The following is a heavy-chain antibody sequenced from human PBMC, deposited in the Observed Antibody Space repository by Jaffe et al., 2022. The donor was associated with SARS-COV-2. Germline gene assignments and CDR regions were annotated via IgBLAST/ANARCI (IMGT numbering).Heavy chain of an antibody. CDR3: ARADLRYSDFWSGYAQFDP. D-gene: IGHD3-3*01. CDR2: ISTSGTT. CDR1: GVDITSGPFY. J-gene: IGHJ5*02. V-gene: IGHV4-61*02. Sequence: QVQLQESGPGLVKPSQTLSLTCTVSGVDITSGPFYWSWLRLPAGRGLEWIGHISTSGTTNYKPSLTSRVTISLDTSRNDFSLRLTSVTAADTALYFCARADLRYSDFWSGYAQFDPWGRGTPVIVSS.